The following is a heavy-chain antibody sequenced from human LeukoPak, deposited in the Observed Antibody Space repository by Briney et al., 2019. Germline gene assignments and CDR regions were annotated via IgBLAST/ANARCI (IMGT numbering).Heavy chain of an antibody. CDR2: IYYSGST. Sequence: SETLSLTCTVSGGSISTYYWSWIRQPPGKGLEWIGYIYYSGSTNYNPSVKSRVTISVDTSKNQFSLKLSSVTAADTAVYYCARGGQLVRRYYYGLDVWGQGTTVTVSS. J-gene: IGHJ6*02. V-gene: IGHV4-59*01. CDR3: ARGGQLVRRYYYGLDV. CDR1: GGSISTYY. D-gene: IGHD6-6*01.